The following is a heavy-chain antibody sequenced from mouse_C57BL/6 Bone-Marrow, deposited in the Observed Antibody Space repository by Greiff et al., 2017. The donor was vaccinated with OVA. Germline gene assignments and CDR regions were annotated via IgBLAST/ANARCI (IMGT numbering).Heavy chain of an antibody. CDR1: GYTFTNYW. CDR2: IAPSDSYI. J-gene: IGHJ2*02. V-gene: IGHV1-59*01. D-gene: IGHD1-1*01. Sequence: VQLQQPGAELVRPGTSVKLSCKASGYTFTNYWMHWVKQRPGQGLEWIGVIAPSDSYINYNQKFKGRATLTVDTSSSTAYMHLSSLTSEDSAVYYSAHYGIRLYLHYWGQGTSLTVSS. CDR3: AHYGIRLYLHY.